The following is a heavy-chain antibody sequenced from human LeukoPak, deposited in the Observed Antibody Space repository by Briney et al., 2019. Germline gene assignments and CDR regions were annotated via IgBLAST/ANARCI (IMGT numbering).Heavy chain of an antibody. CDR2: IYYSGST. CDR3: ARVLAYCGGDCYASHDY. D-gene: IGHD2-21*02. J-gene: IGHJ4*02. V-gene: IGHV4-30-4*01. Sequence: PSETLSLTCTVSGGSISSGDYYWSWIRQPPGKGLEWIGYIYYSGSTYYNPSLKSRVTISVDTSKNQFSLKLSSVTAADTAVYYCARVLAYCGGDCYASHDYWGQGTLVTVSS. CDR1: GGSISSGDYY.